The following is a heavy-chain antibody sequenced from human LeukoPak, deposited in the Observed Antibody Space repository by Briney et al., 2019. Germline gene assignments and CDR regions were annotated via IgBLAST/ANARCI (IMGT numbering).Heavy chain of an antibody. J-gene: IGHJ4*02. V-gene: IGHV3-48*03. CDR3: ATDIVATIPDFDY. CDR2: ISSSGSTI. CDR1: GFTFSSYE. Sequence: PGGSLRLSCAASGFTFSSYEMNWVRQAPGKGLEWVSYISSSGSTIYYADSVKGRFTISRDNAKNSLYLQMNSLRAEDTAVYYCATDIVATIPDFDYWGREPWSPSPQ. D-gene: IGHD5-12*01.